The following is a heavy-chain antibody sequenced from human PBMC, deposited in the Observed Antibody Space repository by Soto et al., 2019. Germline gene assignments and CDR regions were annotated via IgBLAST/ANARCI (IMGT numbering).Heavy chain of an antibody. D-gene: IGHD3-3*01. CDR1: GGSISSSSYY. Sequence: PSETLSLTCTVSGGSISSSSYYWGWIRQPPGKGLEWIGSIYYTGTANYSPSLKSRVTISIDTSKRQFSLKLNSVTAADTAVYYCARSGGYYVYCFDYWSQGTLVTVSS. CDR2: IYYTGTA. CDR3: ARSGGYYVYCFDY. J-gene: IGHJ4*02. V-gene: IGHV4-39*07.